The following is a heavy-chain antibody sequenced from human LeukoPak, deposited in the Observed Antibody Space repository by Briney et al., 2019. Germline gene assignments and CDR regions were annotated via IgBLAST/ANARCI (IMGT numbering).Heavy chain of an antibody. Sequence: GGSLRLSCAASGFTFSSYSMNWVRQAPGKGLEWVSSISSSSSCIYYADSVKGRFTISRDNAKNSLYLEMNSLRADDTAVYYCARDLDFYATDYWGQGTLVTVSS. D-gene: IGHD2/OR15-2a*01. CDR3: ARDLDFYATDY. CDR1: GFTFSSYS. J-gene: IGHJ4*02. V-gene: IGHV3-21*01. CDR2: ISSSSSCI.